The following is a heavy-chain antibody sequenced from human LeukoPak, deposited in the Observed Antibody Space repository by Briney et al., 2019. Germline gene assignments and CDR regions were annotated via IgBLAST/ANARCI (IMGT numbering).Heavy chain of an antibody. J-gene: IGHJ4*02. Sequence: GASVKVSCKASGYTFTGYYMHWVRQAPGQDLEWMGWINPNSGGTNYAQKFQGRVTMTRDTSISTAYMELSRLRSDDTAVYYCARMNREGIQPPFDYWGQGTLVTVSS. CDR2: INPNSGGT. D-gene: IGHD5-18*01. V-gene: IGHV1-2*02. CDR3: ARMNREGIQPPFDY. CDR1: GYTFTGYY.